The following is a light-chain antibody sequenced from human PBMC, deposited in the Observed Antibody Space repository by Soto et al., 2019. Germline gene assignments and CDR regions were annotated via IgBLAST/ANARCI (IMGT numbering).Light chain of an antibody. CDR3: QKYGSSPFT. V-gene: IGKV3-20*01. Sequence: EIVLTQSPGTLSLSPGERANLSCRASQSVSSSYLAWYQQRPGQAPRLLIYGASSRATGIPDRFSGSWSGTDFTLTISRLEPEDFAVYYCQKYGSSPFTFGPGTKVDIK. J-gene: IGKJ3*01. CDR2: GAS. CDR1: QSVSSSY.